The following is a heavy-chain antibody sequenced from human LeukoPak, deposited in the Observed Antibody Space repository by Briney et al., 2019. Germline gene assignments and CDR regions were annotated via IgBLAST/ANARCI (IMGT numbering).Heavy chain of an antibody. CDR1: GFTFSDYY. CDR2: ISSSGSTI. D-gene: IGHD3-22*01. V-gene: IGHV3-11*01. Sequence: GGSLRLSCAASGFTFSDYYMSWIRQAPGKGLEWVSYISSSGSTIYYADSVKGRFTISRDNAKNSLYLQMNSLRAEDTGVYYCARRRYYDSSGYYLWGQGTLVTVSS. CDR3: ARRRYYDSSGYYL. J-gene: IGHJ4*02.